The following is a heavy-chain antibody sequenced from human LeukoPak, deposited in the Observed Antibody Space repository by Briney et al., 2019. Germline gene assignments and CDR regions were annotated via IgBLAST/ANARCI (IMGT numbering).Heavy chain of an antibody. J-gene: IGHJ4*02. Sequence: PGGSLRLSCAASGFTFSIYWMSWVRQAPGKGLEWVANIKHDGSEKYSVDSVKGRFTISRDNAKNSLYPQMNSLRAEDTAVYYCARDGGYTRSDYWGQGTLVTVSS. CDR2: IKHDGSEK. CDR3: ARDGGYTRSDY. CDR1: GFTFSIYW. D-gene: IGHD3-16*02. V-gene: IGHV3-7*01.